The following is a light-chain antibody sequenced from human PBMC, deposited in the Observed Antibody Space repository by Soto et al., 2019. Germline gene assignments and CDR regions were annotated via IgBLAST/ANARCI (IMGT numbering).Light chain of an antibody. V-gene: IGKV3-11*01. CDR2: DAS. CDR3: QQRYNWPRFT. J-gene: IGKJ2*01. CDR1: QSIISH. Sequence: EVVLTQSPATLSLSPGERATLSCRASQSIISHLAWYQHKPGQAPRLLIYDASSRATGIPARFTGSGSGTDFTLTISSLEPEDFALYFCQQRYNWPRFTFGQGTNLEIK.